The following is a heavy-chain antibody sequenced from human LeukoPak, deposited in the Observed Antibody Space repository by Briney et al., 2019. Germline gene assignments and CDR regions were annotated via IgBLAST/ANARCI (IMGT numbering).Heavy chain of an antibody. CDR1: GFTFSAYT. CDR3: AREGGRRRASNFDWFDP. CDR2: VSSNSAYI. V-gene: IGHV3-21*06. Sequence: GGSLTLSCAASGFTFSAYTMNWARQPPGKGLEWVSAVSSNSAYIYYADSLRGRFTISRDNAKSLLYLQINSLRADDTAVYYCAREGGRRRASNFDWFDPWGQGTLVTVSS. D-gene: IGHD3-16*01. J-gene: IGHJ5*02.